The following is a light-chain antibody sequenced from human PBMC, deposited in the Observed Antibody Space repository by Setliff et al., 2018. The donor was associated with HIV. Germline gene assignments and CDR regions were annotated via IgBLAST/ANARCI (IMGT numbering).Light chain of an antibody. V-gene: IGLV2-23*01. CDR2: QAT. J-gene: IGLJ1*01. CDR3: CSNTGSNTYV. CDR1: SSDTGRYNL. Sequence: QSALTQPASVPGSPGQSITISCTGTSSDTGRYNLVSWYQQYPGKAPKLMIYQATKRPSGVSNRFSGSKSGNTASLTISGLQAEDEADYYCCSNTGSNTYVFGSGTKVTVL.